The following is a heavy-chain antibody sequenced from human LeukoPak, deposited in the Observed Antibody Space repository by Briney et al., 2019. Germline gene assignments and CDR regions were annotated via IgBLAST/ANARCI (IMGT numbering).Heavy chain of an antibody. V-gene: IGHV3-23*01. CDR3: AQLTMVRGVINLFDY. Sequence: GSLRLSCAASGFTFSSYAMSWVRQAPGKGLEWVSAISGSGGSTYYADSVKGRFTISRDNSKNTLYLQMNSLRAEDTAVYYCAQLTMVRGVINLFDYWGQGTLVTVSS. J-gene: IGHJ4*02. CDR1: GFTFSSYA. D-gene: IGHD3-10*01. CDR2: ISGSGGST.